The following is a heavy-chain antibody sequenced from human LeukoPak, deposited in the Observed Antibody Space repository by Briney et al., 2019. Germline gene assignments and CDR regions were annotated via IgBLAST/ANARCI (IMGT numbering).Heavy chain of an antibody. V-gene: IGHV4-39*01. CDR3: ARHAHYFDY. J-gene: IGHJ4*02. CDR1: GGSISSSSYY. CDR2: IYYSGST. Sequence: SETLSLTCTVSGGSISSSSYYWGWIRQPPGKGLEWIGSIYYSGSTYYNPSLKSRVTISVDTSKNQFSLKLSSVTAADTAVYYCARHAHYFDYWGQGTLVTVSS.